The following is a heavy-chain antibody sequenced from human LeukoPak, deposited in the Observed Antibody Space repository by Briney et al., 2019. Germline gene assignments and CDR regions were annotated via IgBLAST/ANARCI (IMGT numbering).Heavy chain of an antibody. CDR3: ARIWRAWYFDL. Sequence: PSETLSLTCAVYGGSFSGYYWSWIRQPPGKGLEWIGEINHSGSTNYNPSLKSRVTISVDTSKNQFSLKLSSVTAADTAVYYCARIWRAWYFDLWGRGTLVTVSS. CDR2: INHSGST. V-gene: IGHV4-34*01. CDR1: GGSFSGYY. J-gene: IGHJ2*01. D-gene: IGHD1-1*01.